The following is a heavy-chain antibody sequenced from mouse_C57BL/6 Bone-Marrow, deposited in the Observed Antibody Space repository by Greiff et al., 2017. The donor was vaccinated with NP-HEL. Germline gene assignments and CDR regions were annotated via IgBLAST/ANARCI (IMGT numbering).Heavy chain of an antibody. CDR2: IDPSDSYT. V-gene: IGHV1-59*01. J-gene: IGHJ4*01. CDR1: GYTFTSYW. D-gene: IGHD1-1*01. Sequence: QVQLQQPGAELVRPGTSVKLSCKASGYTFTSYWMHWVKQRPGQGLEWIGVIDPSDSYTNYNQKFKGKATLTVDTSSSTAYRQLSSLTSEDSAVYYCARAGALRYLYWGQGTSVTVSS. CDR3: ARAGALRYLY.